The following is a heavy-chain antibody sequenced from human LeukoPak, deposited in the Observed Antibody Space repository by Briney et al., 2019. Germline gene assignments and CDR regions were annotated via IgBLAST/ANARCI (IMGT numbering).Heavy chain of an antibody. CDR1: GGSIRSSTYY. J-gene: IGHJ5*02. D-gene: IGHD3-10*01. CDR2: ISYSGYT. V-gene: IGHV4-39*01. Sequence: SETLPLTCSVSGGSIRSSTYYWGWIRQPPGKGLEWIGGISYSGYTHYNPSLKSRVTISVDTSKNKFSLKLRSVTAADTAVYYCARHQPYYGSGSYYNVRGNWFDPWGQGTLVTVSS. CDR3: ARHQPYYGSGSYYNVRGNWFDP.